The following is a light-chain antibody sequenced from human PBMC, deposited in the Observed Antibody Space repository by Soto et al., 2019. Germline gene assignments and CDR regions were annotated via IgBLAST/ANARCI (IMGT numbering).Light chain of an antibody. CDR1: QSVSSN. CDR3: QQYNNWPFT. CDR2: GAS. Sequence: EIVMTQSPATLSVSPGERATLSCRASQSVSSNLAWYQQKPGRAPRLLIYGASTRATGIPARFSGSGSGTEFTLTISSLKSEDFAVYYCQQYNNWPFTFGPGTKVDIK. J-gene: IGKJ3*01. V-gene: IGKV3-15*01.